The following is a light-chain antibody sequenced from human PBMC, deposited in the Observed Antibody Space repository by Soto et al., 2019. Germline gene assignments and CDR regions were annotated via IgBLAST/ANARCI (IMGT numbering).Light chain of an antibody. Sequence: EVVMTQSPATLSVSPGERATLSCRASQSVSTRLAWYQQKPGQAPRVLIYGASTRATGIPARFSGSGSGTEFTITIRRLQPEDLEVYYCNHYNDWPPTWKFGQGTKVDIK. V-gene: IGKV3-15*01. CDR2: GAS. CDR3: NHYNDWPPTWK. CDR1: QSVSTR. J-gene: IGKJ1*01.